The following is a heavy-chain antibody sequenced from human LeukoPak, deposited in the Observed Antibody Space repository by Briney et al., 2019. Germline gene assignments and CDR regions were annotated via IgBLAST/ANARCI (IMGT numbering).Heavy chain of an antibody. Sequence: GGSLRLSCAASGFTFSSYGIHWVRQAPGKGLEWVTFIEYDGRNKYYADSVKGRFTISRDNSKNTLYLQMNSLRAEDTAVYYCAKDNAYYYADYWGQGTLVTVSS. J-gene: IGHJ4*02. CDR2: IEYDGRNK. D-gene: IGHD3-10*01. V-gene: IGHV3-30*02. CDR3: AKDNAYYYADY. CDR1: GFTFSSYG.